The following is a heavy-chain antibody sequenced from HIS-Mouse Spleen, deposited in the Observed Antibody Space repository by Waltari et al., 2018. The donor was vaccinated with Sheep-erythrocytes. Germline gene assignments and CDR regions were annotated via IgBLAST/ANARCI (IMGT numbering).Heavy chain of an antibody. Sequence: EVQLVESGGGLVKPGGSLRLSCAASGFSFSSYSMNWVRQDPGEGREWVSSISSSISYLYYADSVKGRFTISRDNAKNSRYLQMNSLRAEDTAVYYCARVASGATFDYWGQGTLVTVSS. J-gene: IGHJ4*02. CDR1: GFSFSSYS. V-gene: IGHV3-21*01. D-gene: IGHD1-26*01. CDR3: ARVASGATFDY. CDR2: ISSSISYL.